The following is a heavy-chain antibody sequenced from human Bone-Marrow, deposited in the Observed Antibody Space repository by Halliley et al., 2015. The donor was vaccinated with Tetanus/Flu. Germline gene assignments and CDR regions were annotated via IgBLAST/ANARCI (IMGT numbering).Heavy chain of an antibody. CDR3: ATDPTMGLIYFDS. V-gene: IGHV3-48*02. D-gene: IGHD2-21*01. CDR2: ISSSSGAI. J-gene: IGHJ4*02. Sequence: WLSYISSSSGAIFYADSVKGRFTVSRDNDKNSLFLLMAGLRDGDTAVYYCATDPTMGLIYFDSWGQGTQVTVSS.